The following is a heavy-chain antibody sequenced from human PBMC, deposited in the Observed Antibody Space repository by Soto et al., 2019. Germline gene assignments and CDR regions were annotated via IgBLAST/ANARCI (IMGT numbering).Heavy chain of an antibody. D-gene: IGHD3-16*02. Sequence: SPTLSLTCVISGDSVSSNSGAWNWIRQSPSRGLEWLGRTYYRSRWSFDYALSVKSRVTIDPATSKNQFSLHLDSLTPEDTAIYFWEGVTRLSVMDVWGQGTPVPVS. CDR3: EGVTRLSVMDV. CDR1: GDSVSSNSGA. J-gene: IGHJ6*02. V-gene: IGHV6-1*01. CDR2: TYYRSRWSF.